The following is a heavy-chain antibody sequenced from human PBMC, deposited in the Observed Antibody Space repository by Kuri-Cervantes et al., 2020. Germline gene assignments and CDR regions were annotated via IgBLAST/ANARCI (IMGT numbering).Heavy chain of an antibody. CDR3: ASGRWLQLASPFDY. CDR2: IYYSGST. V-gene: IGHV4-59*13. D-gene: IGHD5-24*01. Sequence: SETLSLTCTVSGGSISSYYWSWIRQPPGKGLEWIGYIYYSGSTNYNPSLKSRVTISVDTSKNQFSLKLSSVTAADTAVYYCASGRWLQLASPFDYWGQGTLVTVSS. CDR1: GGSISSYY. J-gene: IGHJ4*02.